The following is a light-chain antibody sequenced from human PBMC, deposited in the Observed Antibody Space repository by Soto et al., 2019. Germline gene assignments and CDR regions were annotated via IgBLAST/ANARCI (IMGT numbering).Light chain of an antibody. J-gene: IGKJ1*01. CDR1: QSVSAY. V-gene: IGKV3-20*01. CDR2: GAS. CDR3: QQYGSSSWT. Sequence: EIVLTQSPATLSLSPGERASLSCRASQSVSAYLVWNQQKPGQAPRRLIYGASSRATGIPDRFSGSGSGTEFTLTIRRLEPEDFAVYYCQQYGSSSWTFGQGTKVDIK.